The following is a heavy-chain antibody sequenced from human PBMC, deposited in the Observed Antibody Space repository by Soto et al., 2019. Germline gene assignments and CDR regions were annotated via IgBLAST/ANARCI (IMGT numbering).Heavy chain of an antibody. D-gene: IGHD3-22*01. Sequence: ASVKVSCKASGCTFTGYYMHWVRQAPGQGLEWMGWINPNSGGTNYAQKFQGRVTMTRDTSISTAYMELSRLRSDDTAVYYCARDRIYDSSGYYLPFDYWGQGTLVTVSS. V-gene: IGHV1-2*02. CDR2: INPNSGGT. J-gene: IGHJ4*02. CDR1: GCTFTGYY. CDR3: ARDRIYDSSGYYLPFDY.